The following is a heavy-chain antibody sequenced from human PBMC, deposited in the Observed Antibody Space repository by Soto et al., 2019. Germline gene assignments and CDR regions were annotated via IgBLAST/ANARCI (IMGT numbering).Heavy chain of an antibody. D-gene: IGHD3-10*01. CDR1: GFTFSSYW. J-gene: IGHJ4*02. CDR2: IYSGDSGST. Sequence: GGSLRLSCAASGFTFSSYWMSWARQAPGKGLEWVSVIYSGDSGSTYYADSVKGRFTISRDISKNTVYPQMNSLRAEDTAVYYCARDGSSRPTEYWGQGTLVTVSS. V-gene: IGHV3-66*01. CDR3: ARDGSSRPTEY.